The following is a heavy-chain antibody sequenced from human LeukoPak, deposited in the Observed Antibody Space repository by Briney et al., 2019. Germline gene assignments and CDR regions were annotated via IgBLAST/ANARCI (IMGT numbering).Heavy chain of an antibody. CDR3: TRAPYSSGWYTVDF. J-gene: IGHJ4*02. CDR1: GFTFSSNA. V-gene: IGHV3-21*01. CDR2: ISMSSTYI. Sequence: GGSLRLPCAASGFTFSSNAMNWVRQAPGKGLEWVSSISMSSTYIYYADSVKGRFTISRDNAKNSLYLQMDSLRDEDTAVYYCTRAPYSSGWYTVDFWGQGTLVTVSS. D-gene: IGHD6-19*01.